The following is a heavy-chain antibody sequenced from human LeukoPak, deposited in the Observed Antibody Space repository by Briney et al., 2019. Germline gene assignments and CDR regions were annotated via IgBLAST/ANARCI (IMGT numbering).Heavy chain of an antibody. CDR2: IYYSGST. J-gene: IGHJ6*03. CDR1: GGSISRFY. Sequence: SETLSLTCTVSGGSISRFYWSWIRQPPGKGLEWIGSIYYSGSTYYNPSLKSRVTISVDTSKNQFSLKLSSVTATDTAEYYCARRPIVVVPAAIGYYYYMDVWGKGTTVTVSS. D-gene: IGHD2-2*02. CDR3: ARRPIVVVPAAIGYYYYMDV. V-gene: IGHV4-39*01.